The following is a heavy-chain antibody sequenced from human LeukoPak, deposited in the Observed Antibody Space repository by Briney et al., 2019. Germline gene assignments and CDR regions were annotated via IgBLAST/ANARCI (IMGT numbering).Heavy chain of an antibody. CDR1: GLTVSSEY. D-gene: IGHD3-3*01. V-gene: IGHV3-66*01. Sequence: GGSLSLSCAASGLTVSSEYMSWVRQAPGQGLEWVSVIFNDGITYYADSVKGRFTISRDNAKNSLYLQMNSLRAEDTAVYYCARAQFGEWFHNWFDPWGQGTLVTVSS. CDR2: IFNDGIT. CDR3: ARAQFGEWFHNWFDP. J-gene: IGHJ5*02.